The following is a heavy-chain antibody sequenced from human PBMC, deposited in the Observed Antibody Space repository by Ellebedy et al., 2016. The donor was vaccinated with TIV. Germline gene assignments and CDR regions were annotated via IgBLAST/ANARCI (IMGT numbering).Heavy chain of an antibody. V-gene: IGHV1-2*04. CDR2: INPNSGGT. CDR1: GYTFTGYY. J-gene: IGHJ4*02. D-gene: IGHD7-27*01. Sequence: AASVKVSCKASGYTFTGYYMHWVRQAPGQGLEWMGWINPNSGGTNYAQKFQGWVTMTRDTSISTAYVDLSRLRSDDTAVYYCARGMKLGIVWYYFDYWGQGTLVTVSS. CDR3: ARGMKLGIVWYYFDY.